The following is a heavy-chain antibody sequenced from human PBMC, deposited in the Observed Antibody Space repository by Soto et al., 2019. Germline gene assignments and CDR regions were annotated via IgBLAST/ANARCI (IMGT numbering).Heavy chain of an antibody. D-gene: IGHD1-7*01. CDR2: IRSKSNSYAT. V-gene: IGHV3-73*01. CDR3: TRSVTGTIAHFDY. J-gene: IGHJ4*02. CDR1: GFTFSGSA. Sequence: PGGSLRLSCAASGFTFSGSAMHWFRQASGKGLEWVGRIRSKSNSYATAYAASVKGRFTISRDDSKNTAYLQMISLKTEDTAVYYCTRSVTGTIAHFDYWGQGTLVTVSS.